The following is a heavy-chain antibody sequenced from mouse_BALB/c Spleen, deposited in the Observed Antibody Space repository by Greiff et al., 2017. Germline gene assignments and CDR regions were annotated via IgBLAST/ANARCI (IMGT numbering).Heavy chain of an antibody. CDR1: GFTFTDYY. Sequence: DVKLVESGGGLVQPGGSLRLSCATSGFTFTDYYMSWVRQPPGKALEWLGFIRNKANGYTTEYSASVKGRFTISRDNSQSILYLQMNTLRAEDSATYYCAKDGYYDGFAYWGQGTLVTVSA. V-gene: IGHV7-3*02. D-gene: IGHD2-3*01. J-gene: IGHJ3*01. CDR3: AKDGYYDGFAY. CDR2: IRNKANGYTT.